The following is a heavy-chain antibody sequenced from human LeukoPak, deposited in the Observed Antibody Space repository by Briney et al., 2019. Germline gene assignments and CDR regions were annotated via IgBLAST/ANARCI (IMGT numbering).Heavy chain of an antibody. CDR2: MNPNSGNT. D-gene: IGHD4/OR15-4a*01. Sequence: ASVKVSCKASGYTFTSYDINWVRQATGQGLEWMGWMNPNSGNTGYAQKFQGRVTMTRNTSISTAYMELSSLRSEDTAVYYCAGVSPPYYCARACFDPWGQGTLVTVSS. J-gene: IGHJ5*02. CDR3: AGVSPPYYCARACFDP. CDR1: GYTFTSYD. V-gene: IGHV1-8*01.